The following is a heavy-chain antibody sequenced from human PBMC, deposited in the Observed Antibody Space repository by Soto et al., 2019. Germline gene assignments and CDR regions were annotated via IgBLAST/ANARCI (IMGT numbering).Heavy chain of an antibody. CDR3: AKSLSGGTLRGAFDI. V-gene: IGHV3-30*18. CDR1: GFIFSDYG. D-gene: IGHD1-26*01. Sequence: QVQLVESGGGVVQPGRSLRLSCAASGFIFSDYGMHWVRQAPGKGLEWVTVISYDGSNKYYANSVKGRFTISRDNSKNTLYLQMNSLRAEDTAVYYCAKSLSGGTLRGAFDIWGQGTMVTVSS. J-gene: IGHJ3*02. CDR2: ISYDGSNK.